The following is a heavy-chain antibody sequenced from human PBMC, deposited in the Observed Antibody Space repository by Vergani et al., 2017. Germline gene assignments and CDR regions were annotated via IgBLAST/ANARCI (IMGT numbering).Heavy chain of an antibody. D-gene: IGHD2-21*01. CDR2: ISWNSGSM. V-gene: IGHV3-9*01. Sequence: EVQLVQSGGGLVQPGRSLRLSCAASGFTFDDYAMHWVRQAPGKGLEWVSGISWNSGSMGYADSVKGRFTISRDNSKNTLYLQMNSLRAEDTAVYYCAKDHPYCGGDCYSFGLIDYWGQGTLVTVSS. CDR3: AKDHPYCGGDCYSFGLIDY. CDR1: GFTFDDYA. J-gene: IGHJ4*02.